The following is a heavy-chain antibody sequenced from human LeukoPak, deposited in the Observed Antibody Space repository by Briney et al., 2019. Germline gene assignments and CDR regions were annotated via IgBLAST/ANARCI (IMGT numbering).Heavy chain of an antibody. CDR3: AKSGGYGLIDY. CDR2: IYSSGST. V-gene: IGHV4-39*01. J-gene: IGHJ4*02. CDR1: GASISGSNYY. Sequence: PSETLSLTCAVSGASISGSNYYWGWIRQPPGKGLEWIGNIYSSGSTYYNASLQSRVTISIDTSKNQFSLRLDSVTAADTAMYYCAKSGGYGLIDYWGQGTRVTVSS. D-gene: IGHD1-26*01.